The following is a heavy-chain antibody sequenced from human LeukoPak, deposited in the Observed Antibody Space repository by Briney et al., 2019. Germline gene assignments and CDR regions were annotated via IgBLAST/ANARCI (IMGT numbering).Heavy chain of an antibody. V-gene: IGHV3-74*01. Sequence: GGSLRLSCAASGFTFSSYWMHWVRQAPGKGLVWVSRINSDGSSTSYADSVKGRFTISRDNAKNSLYLQMNSLRAEDTAVYYCAREVDYYDSSGYTDYWGQGTLVTVSS. CDR3: AREVDYYDSSGYTDY. CDR1: GFTFSSYW. D-gene: IGHD3-22*01. J-gene: IGHJ4*02. CDR2: INSDGSST.